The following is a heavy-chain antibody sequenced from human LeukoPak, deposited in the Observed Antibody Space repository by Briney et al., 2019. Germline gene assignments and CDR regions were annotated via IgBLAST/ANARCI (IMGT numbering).Heavy chain of an antibody. CDR1: GFTFSSYA. D-gene: IGHD3-10*01. CDR2: ISGSGGST. Sequence: GGSLRLSCAASGFTFSSYAMSWVRQAPGKGLEWVSAISGSGGSTYYADSVKGRFTISRDNSKNTLYLQMNSLRAEDTAVYYCAKHPYYYGSGSSRKYYYYYMDVWGKGTTVTISS. V-gene: IGHV3-23*01. J-gene: IGHJ6*03. CDR3: AKHPYYYGSGSSRKYYYYYMDV.